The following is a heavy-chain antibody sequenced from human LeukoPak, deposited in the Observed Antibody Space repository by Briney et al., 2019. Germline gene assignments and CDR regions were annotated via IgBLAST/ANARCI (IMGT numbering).Heavy chain of an antibody. J-gene: IGHJ4*02. CDR1: GGTFCSYT. D-gene: IGHD5-12*01. CDR2: IIPILGIA. CDR3: ARRGYSGYDPFDY. V-gene: IGHV1-69*02. Sequence: GASVKVSCKASGGTFCSYTISWVRQAPGQGLEWMGRIIPILGIANYAQKFQGRVTITADKSTSTAYMELSSLRSEDTAVYYCARRGYSGYDPFDYWGQGTLVTVSS.